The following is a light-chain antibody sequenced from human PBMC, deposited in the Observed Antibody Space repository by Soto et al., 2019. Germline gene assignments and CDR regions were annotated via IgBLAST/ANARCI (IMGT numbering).Light chain of an antibody. V-gene: IGKV1-39*01. CDR2: GAS. CDR1: QDISYY. J-gene: IGKJ1*01. CDR3: QQSYSTLSA. Sequence: DIHMTQSPSSLSASVGDRVTITCRASQDISYYLNWYQHKPGTAPKLLIFGASHLQTGVPSRFNGSGSGTDFSLTISSLQSEDYATYYCQQSYSTLSAFGQGTKVEIK.